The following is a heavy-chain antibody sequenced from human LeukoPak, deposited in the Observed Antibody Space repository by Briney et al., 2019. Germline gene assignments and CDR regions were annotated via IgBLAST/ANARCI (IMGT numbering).Heavy chain of an antibody. Sequence: PGGSLRLSXXAXXXXFDDYGMSWVRXAPGKGLEWVSGINWNGGSTGYADSVKGRFTISRDNAKNSLYLQMNSLRAEDTALYHCARNTAAGLFDYWGQGTLVTVSS. CDR3: ARNTAAGLFDY. CDR2: INWNGGST. CDR1: XXXFDDYG. D-gene: IGHD6-13*01. J-gene: IGHJ4*02. V-gene: IGHV3-20*01.